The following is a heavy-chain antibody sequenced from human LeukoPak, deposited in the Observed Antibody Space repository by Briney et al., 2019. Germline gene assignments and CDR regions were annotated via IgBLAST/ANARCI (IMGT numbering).Heavy chain of an antibody. V-gene: IGHV1-2*02. D-gene: IGHD2-15*01. CDR1: GYTFTGYY. Sequence: GASVKVPCKASGYTFTGYYMHWVRQAPGQGLEWMGWINPNSGGTNYAQKFQGRVTMTRDTSISTAYMELSRLRSDDTAVYYCARDLVAGGSFYGMDVWGQGTTVTVSS. CDR2: INPNSGGT. J-gene: IGHJ6*02. CDR3: ARDLVAGGSFYGMDV.